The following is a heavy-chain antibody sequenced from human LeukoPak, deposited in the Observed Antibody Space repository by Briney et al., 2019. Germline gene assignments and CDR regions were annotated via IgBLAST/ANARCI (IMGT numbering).Heavy chain of an antibody. D-gene: IGHD5-18*01. CDR1: GGSISTYY. CDR3: AREDTGEFDY. CDR2: IYYSGNT. Sequence: SETLSLTCTVSGGSISTYYWSWIRQPSGKGLEWIGNIYYSGNTNHNPSLKSRVTISVDTSKNQFSLKLSSVTVADTAVYYCAREDTGEFDYWGQGTLVTVSS. J-gene: IGHJ4*02. V-gene: IGHV4-59*01.